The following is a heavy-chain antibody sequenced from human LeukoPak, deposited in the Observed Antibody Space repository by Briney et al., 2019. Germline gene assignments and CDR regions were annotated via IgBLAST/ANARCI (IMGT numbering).Heavy chain of an antibody. CDR2: ISGSGGST. CDR1: GFTFSSYA. CDR3: AKDPNDRKTVGAIDY. V-gene: IGHV3-23*01. Sequence: GGSLRLSCAASGFTFSSYAMSWVRQAPGKGLEWVSAISGSGGSTYYADSVKGRFTISRDNSKNTLYLQMNSLRAEDTAVYYCAKDPNDRKTVGAIDYWGQGTLVTVSS. J-gene: IGHJ4*02. D-gene: IGHD1-26*01.